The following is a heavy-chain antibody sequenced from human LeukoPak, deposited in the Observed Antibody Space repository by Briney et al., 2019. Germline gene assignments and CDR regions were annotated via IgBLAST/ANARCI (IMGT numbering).Heavy chain of an antibody. CDR2: ISSSSSYI. CDR3: ARGRSYSPFDY. CDR1: GFTFSSYS. V-gene: IGHV3-21*01. J-gene: IGHJ4*02. D-gene: IGHD1-26*01. Sequence: GGSLRLSCAASGFTFSSYSMTWVRQAPGKGLEWVSSISSSSSYIYYADSVKGRFTISRDNAKNSLYLQMNSLRAEDTAVYYCARGRSYSPFDYWGQGTLVTVSS.